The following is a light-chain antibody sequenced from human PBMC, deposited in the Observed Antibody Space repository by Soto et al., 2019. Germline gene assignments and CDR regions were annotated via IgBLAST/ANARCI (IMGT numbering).Light chain of an antibody. J-gene: IGKJ1*01. V-gene: IGKV1-5*03. CDR3: QQYNSYPWT. CDR2: KAS. Sequence: DIQMTQSPSTLSASVGDRVTITCRASQSISSWLAWYQQKPGKTPKVLIYKASSLESGVPSRFSGSGSGTGFTLTISSLQPDDVATYYCQQYNSYPWTFGQGTKVEIK. CDR1: QSISSW.